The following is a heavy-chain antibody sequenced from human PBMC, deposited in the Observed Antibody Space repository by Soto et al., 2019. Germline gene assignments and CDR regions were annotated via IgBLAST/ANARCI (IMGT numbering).Heavy chain of an antibody. V-gene: IGHV1-69*02. Sequence: QVQLVQSGAEVNKPGSSVKVCCKASGGTFSSYTISWVRQAPGQGLEWMGRIIPILGIANYAQKFQGRVTITADKSTSTAYMELSSLRSEDTAVYYCARGEAAAAGDYFDYWGQGTLVTVSS. CDR2: IIPILGIA. CDR3: ARGEAAAAGDYFDY. CDR1: GGTFSSYT. D-gene: IGHD6-13*01. J-gene: IGHJ4*02.